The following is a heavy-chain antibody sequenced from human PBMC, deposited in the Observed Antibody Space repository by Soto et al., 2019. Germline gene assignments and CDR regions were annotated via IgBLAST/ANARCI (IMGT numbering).Heavy chain of an antibody. CDR3: ARDLYYDFWSGYFTDHYYYYYGMDV. J-gene: IGHJ6*02. Sequence: QVQLVQSGAEVKKPGASVKVSCKASGYTFTSYYMHWVRQAPGQGLEWMGIINPSGGSTSYAQKFQGRVTMTRDTSTSTAYMELSSLRSEDTAVYYCARDLYYDFWSGYFTDHYYYYYGMDVWGQGTTVTVSS. CDR2: INPSGGST. V-gene: IGHV1-46*01. CDR1: GYTFTSYY. D-gene: IGHD3-3*01.